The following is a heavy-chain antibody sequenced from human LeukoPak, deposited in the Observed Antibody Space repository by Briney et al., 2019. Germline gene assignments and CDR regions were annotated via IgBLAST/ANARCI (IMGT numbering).Heavy chain of an antibody. CDR3: ASPDLLWFGEGEPPYYYMDV. J-gene: IGHJ6*03. V-gene: IGHV3-7*01. D-gene: IGHD3-10*01. CDR1: GFTFSSYA. CDR2: IKEDGSEE. Sequence: PGGSLRLSCAASGFTFSSYAMHWVRQAPGKGLEWVANIKEDGSEEYYADSVKGRFTISRDNAKNSLYLQMNSLRVEDTAVYYCASPDLLWFGEGEPPYYYMDVWGRGTTVTVSS.